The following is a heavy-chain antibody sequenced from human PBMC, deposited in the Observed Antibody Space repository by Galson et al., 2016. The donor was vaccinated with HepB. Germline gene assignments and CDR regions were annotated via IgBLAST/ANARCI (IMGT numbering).Heavy chain of an antibody. V-gene: IGHV3-74*01. CDR1: DFTFSGRW. J-gene: IGHJ6*02. CDR3: TRDDSYGLDV. D-gene: IGHD2-21*02. Sequence: SLRLSCAASDFTFSGRWMHWVRQVPGKGLVWVSYINADGTSTTYADSVKGRFTISRDNAKNTVHLQMNSLRAEDTAIYYWTRDDSYGLDVWGQGTTVTVSS. CDR2: INADGTST.